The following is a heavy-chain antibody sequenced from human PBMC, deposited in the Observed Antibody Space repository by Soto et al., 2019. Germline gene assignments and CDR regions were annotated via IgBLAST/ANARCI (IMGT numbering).Heavy chain of an antibody. V-gene: IGHV3-15*07. D-gene: IGHD3-3*01. CDR2: IKSKTDGGTT. CDR3: TTVYYDFWSGAYGMDV. J-gene: IGHJ6*02. Sequence: VQLVESGGGVVQPGRSLRLSCAASGFTFSNAWMNWVRQAPGKGLEWVGRIKSKTDGGTTDYAAPVKGRFTISRDDSKNTLYLQMNSLKTEDTAVYYCTTVYYDFWSGAYGMDVWGQGTTVTVSS. CDR1: GFTFSNAW.